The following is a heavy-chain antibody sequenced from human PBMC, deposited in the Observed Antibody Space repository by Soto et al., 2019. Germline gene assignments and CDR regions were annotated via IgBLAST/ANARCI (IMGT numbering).Heavy chain of an antibody. V-gene: IGHV1-8*01. D-gene: IGHD3-22*01. J-gene: IGHJ5*02. CDR3: ARDGWSYYDSSGYYYRWFDP. CDR1: GYTFTSYD. Sequence: ASVKVSCKASGYTFTSYDINWVRQATGQGLEWMGWMNPNSGNTGYAQKFQGRVTMTRNTSTSTAYMELSSLRSEDTAVYYCARDGWSYYDSSGYYYRWFDPWGQGTLVTVSS. CDR2: MNPNSGNT.